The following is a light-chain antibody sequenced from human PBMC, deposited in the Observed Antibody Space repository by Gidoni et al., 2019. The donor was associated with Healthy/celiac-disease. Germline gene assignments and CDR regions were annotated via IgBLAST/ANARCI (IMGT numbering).Light chain of an antibody. V-gene: IGLV1-40*01. CDR3: QSYDSSLSGSKV. J-gene: IGLJ1*01. CDR1: SSNIGAGYD. CDR2: GNS. Sequence: QSVLTQPPSVSGAPWQRVPISCPGSSSNIGAGYDVHWYQQLPGTAPKLLIYGNSNRPSGVPDRFSGSKSGTSASLAITGLQAEDEADYYCQSYDSSLSGSKVFGTGTKVTVL.